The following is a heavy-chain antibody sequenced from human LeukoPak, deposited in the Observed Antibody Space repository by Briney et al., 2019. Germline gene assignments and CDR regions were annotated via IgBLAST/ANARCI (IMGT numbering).Heavy chain of an antibody. J-gene: IGHJ6*02. CDR1: GGSISSGGYY. Sequence: SETLSLTCTVSGGSISSGGYYWSWIRQHPGKDLEWIGYIYYSGSTYYNPSLKSRVTISVDTSKNQFSLKLSSVTAADTAVYYCAREGAGDFWSGYYHYYGMDVWGQGTTVTVSS. CDR2: IYYSGST. V-gene: IGHV4-31*03. CDR3: AREGAGDFWSGYYHYYGMDV. D-gene: IGHD3-3*01.